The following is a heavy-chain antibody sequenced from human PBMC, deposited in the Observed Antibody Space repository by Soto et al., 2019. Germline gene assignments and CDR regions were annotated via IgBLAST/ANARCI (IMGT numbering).Heavy chain of an antibody. CDR2: TYYRSKWYN. Sequence: PSQTLSLTCAISGDSVSSNSAAWNWIRQSPSRSLKWLGRTYYRSKWYNDYAVSVKSRITINPDTSKNQFSLQLNSVTPEDTAVYYCARARVRSGTTFPDAFDIWGQGTMVTVSS. V-gene: IGHV6-1*01. CDR3: ARARVRSGTTFPDAFDI. CDR1: GDSVSSNSAA. D-gene: IGHD1-1*01. J-gene: IGHJ3*02.